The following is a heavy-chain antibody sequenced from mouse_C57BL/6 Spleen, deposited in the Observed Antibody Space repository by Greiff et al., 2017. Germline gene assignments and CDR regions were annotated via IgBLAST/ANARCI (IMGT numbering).Heavy chain of an antibody. V-gene: IGHV1-59*01. Sequence: QVQLQQPGAELVRPGTSVKLSCKASGYTFTSYWMHWVKQRPGQGLEWIGVIDPSDSYTNYNQKVKGKATLTVDTSSSTAYMQLSSLTSEDSAVYYCARGTGYFDYWGQGTTLTVSS. CDR1: GYTFTSYW. D-gene: IGHD3-3*01. CDR3: ARGTGYFDY. CDR2: IDPSDSYT. J-gene: IGHJ2*01.